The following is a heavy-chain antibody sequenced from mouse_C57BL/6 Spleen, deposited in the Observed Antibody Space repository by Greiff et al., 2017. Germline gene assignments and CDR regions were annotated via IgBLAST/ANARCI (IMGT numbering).Heavy chain of an antibody. CDR3: ARRPDYYGSSYGYFDV. CDR1: GYTFTSYW. CDR2: IDPSDSYT. Sequence: QVQLQQPGAELVKPGASVKLSCKASGYTFTSYWMQWVKQRPGQGLEWIGEIDPSDSYTNYNQKFKGKATLTVDTSSSTAYMQFSSLTSEDSAVYYCARRPDYYGSSYGYFDVWGTGTTVTVSS. V-gene: IGHV1-50*01. J-gene: IGHJ1*03. D-gene: IGHD1-1*01.